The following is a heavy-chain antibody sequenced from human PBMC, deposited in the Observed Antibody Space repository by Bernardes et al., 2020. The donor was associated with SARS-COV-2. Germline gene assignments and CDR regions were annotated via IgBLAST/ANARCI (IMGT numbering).Heavy chain of an antibody. CDR1: GFTFSNYW. CDR2: INPDGTKT. Sequence: GGSLRLSCSTSGFTFSNYWMHWVRQVPGKGLVWVSRINPDGTKTYFADSVKGRFLISRDNAKNTLHLQMTSLTTEETAVYYCARGKWGTFRPYYFYSWGQGNLVTVSS. V-gene: IGHV3-74*01. J-gene: IGHJ4*02. D-gene: IGHD3-16*01. CDR3: ARGKWGTFRPYYFYS.